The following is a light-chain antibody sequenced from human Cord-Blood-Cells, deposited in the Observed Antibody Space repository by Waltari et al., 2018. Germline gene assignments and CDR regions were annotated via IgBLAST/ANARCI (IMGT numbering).Light chain of an antibody. J-gene: IGLJ2*01. Sequence: QSALTQPASVSGSPGQSITISCPGTSSDVGSYNLVSWYQQHPGKAPKIMIYEVSKRPSGVSNRFSGSKSGNTASLTISGLQAEDEADYYCCSYAGSSNVVFGGGTKLTVL. CDR3: CSYAGSSNVV. CDR1: SSDVGSYNL. V-gene: IGLV2-23*02. CDR2: EVS.